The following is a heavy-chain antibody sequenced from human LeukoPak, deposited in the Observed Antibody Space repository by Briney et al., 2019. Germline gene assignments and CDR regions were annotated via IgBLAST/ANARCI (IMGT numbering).Heavy chain of an antibody. CDR3: ARERDIVVVPAALYMDV. V-gene: IGHV3-30*03. D-gene: IGHD2-2*01. Sequence: GGSLRLSCAASGFTFSSSGMHWVRQAPGKGLEWVAVISYDGSNKYYADSVKGRFTISRDNSKNTLYLQMNSLRAEDTAVYYCARERDIVVVPAALYMDVWGKGTTVTVSS. CDR2: ISYDGSNK. J-gene: IGHJ6*03. CDR1: GFTFSSSG.